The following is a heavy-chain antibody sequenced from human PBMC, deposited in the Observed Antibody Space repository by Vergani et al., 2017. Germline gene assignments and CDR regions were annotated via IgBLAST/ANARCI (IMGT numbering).Heavy chain of an antibody. Sequence: EVQLVESGGGLVQPGGSLRLSCVASGFTFSSYEMNWVRQAPGKGLEWVSYISSSGSTIYYADSVKGRFTISRDNAKNSLYLQMNRLRAEDTAVYYCARGLTGHYDSRRGLDYWGQGTLVTVSS. J-gene: IGHJ4*02. CDR2: ISSSGSTI. V-gene: IGHV3-48*03. CDR1: GFTFSSYE. CDR3: ARGLTGHYDSRRGLDY. D-gene: IGHD3-22*01.